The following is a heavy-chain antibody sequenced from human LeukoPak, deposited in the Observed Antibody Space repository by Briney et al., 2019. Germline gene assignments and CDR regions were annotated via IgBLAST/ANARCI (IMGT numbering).Heavy chain of an antibody. CDR2: ISAYNGNT. CDR3: ARAPTARSHSSGWYVRWFDP. Sequence: GASVKVSCKASGYTFTSYGISWVRQAPGQGLEWMGWISAYNGNTNYAQKLQGRVTMTTDTSTSTAYMELRSLRSDDTAVYYCARAPTARSHSSGWYVRWFDPWGQGALVTVSS. CDR1: GYTFTSYG. J-gene: IGHJ5*02. V-gene: IGHV1-18*01. D-gene: IGHD6-19*01.